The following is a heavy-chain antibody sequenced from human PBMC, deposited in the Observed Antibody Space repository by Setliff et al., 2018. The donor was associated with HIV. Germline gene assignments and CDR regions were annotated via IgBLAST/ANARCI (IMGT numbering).Heavy chain of an antibody. CDR3: ARGGVLGYCSSTSCPSYYYYGMDV. Sequence: GASVKVSCAASGFTFSSYWMSWVRQAPGKGLEWVANIKQDGSEKYYVDSVKGRFTISRDNAKNSLYLQMNSLRAEDTAVYYCARGGVLGYCSSTSCPSYYYYGMDVWGQGTTVTVSS. D-gene: IGHD2-2*01. J-gene: IGHJ6*02. CDR2: IKQDGSEK. V-gene: IGHV3-7*01. CDR1: GFTFSSYW.